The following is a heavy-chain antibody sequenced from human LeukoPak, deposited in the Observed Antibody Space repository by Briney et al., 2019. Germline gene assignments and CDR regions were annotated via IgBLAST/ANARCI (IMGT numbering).Heavy chain of an antibody. D-gene: IGHD1-26*01. J-gene: IGHJ4*02. CDR3: VRDQGRSVGGAAFHFDY. V-gene: IGHV3-53*01. CDR2: LYRDGNT. CDR1: GFTVSSNY. Sequence: GGSLRLSCAASGFTVSSNYMSWVRQAPGKGLEWVSILYRDGNTYYRDSVKGRFTISRDDSRNTLYLQMKNLRVEDTAVYYCVRDQGRSVGGAAFHFDYWGQGTLVTVSS.